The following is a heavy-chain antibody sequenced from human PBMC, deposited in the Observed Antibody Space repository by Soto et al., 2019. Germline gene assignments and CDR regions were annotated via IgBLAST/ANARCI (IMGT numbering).Heavy chain of an antibody. J-gene: IGHJ5*02. CDR3: ARGVYSGSGVIWLDP. D-gene: IGHD3-10*01. Sequence: ASETLSLTCTVSTGSISSGGYYWSWIRQHPGKGLEWIGYIYYSGTTYYNPSLQSRLTMAVDTSENQFSLKLSSLTAADTAVYYCARGVYSGSGVIWLDPWGPGTLVTVSS. CDR1: TGSISSGGYY. CDR2: IYYSGTT. V-gene: IGHV4-31*03.